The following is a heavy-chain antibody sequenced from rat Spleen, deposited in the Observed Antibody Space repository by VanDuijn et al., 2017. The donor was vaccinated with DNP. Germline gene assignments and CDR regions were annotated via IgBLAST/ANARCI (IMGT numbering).Heavy chain of an antibody. J-gene: IGHJ2*01. D-gene: IGHD1-4*01. CDR3: ARAMPAIRGYYFDY. Sequence: EVQLVESGGGLVQPGRSLKLSCAASGFTFSNYGMAWVRQAPTKGLEWVASITTGGGNTYYRDSVKGRFTISIDNAKNTLYLQLDSLRSEDTATYYCARAMPAIRGYYFDYWGQGVMVTVSS. V-gene: IGHV5S13*01. CDR2: ITTGGGNT. CDR1: GFTFSNYG.